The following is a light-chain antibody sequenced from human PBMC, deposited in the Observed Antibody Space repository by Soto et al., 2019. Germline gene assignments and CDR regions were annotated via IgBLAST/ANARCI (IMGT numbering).Light chain of an antibody. V-gene: IGLV2-14*01. CDR3: SSYTSSSTLLYV. CDR1: SSDVGGYNY. J-gene: IGLJ1*01. CDR2: DVS. Sequence: QSALTQPASVSGSPGQSITISCTGTSSDVGGYNYVSWYQQHSGKAPKLMIYDVSNRPSGVSNRFSGSKSGNTACLTISGLQAEDEADYYCSSYTSSSTLLYVFGTGTKLTVL.